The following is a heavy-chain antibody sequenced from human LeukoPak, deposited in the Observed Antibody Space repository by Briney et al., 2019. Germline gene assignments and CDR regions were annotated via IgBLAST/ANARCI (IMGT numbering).Heavy chain of an antibody. CDR3: ARPRGGGLGSAFDI. Sequence: TGGSLRLSCSASRFTFSSYTMNWVRQAPGKGLEWVSSISSSSTYIYFADSVKGRFTISRDNAKNSLYLQMNGLRADDTAVYYCARPRGGGLGSAFDIWGQGTMVTVSS. CDR1: RFTFSSYT. CDR2: ISSSSTYI. J-gene: IGHJ3*02. D-gene: IGHD2-15*01. V-gene: IGHV3-21*01.